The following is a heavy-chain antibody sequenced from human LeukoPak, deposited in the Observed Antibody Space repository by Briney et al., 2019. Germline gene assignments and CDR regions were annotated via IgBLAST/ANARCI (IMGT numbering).Heavy chain of an antibody. CDR3: AKGDPLADY. CDR2: IRYDGSNK. V-gene: IGHV3-30*02. J-gene: IGHJ4*02. Sequence: GGSLRLSCVASGFNFKDYSMNWVRQAPGKGLEWVAFIRYDGSNKYYADSVKGRFTISRDNSKNTLYLQVNSLRAEDTAVYYCAKGDPLADYWGQGTLVTVSS. CDR1: GFNFKDYS.